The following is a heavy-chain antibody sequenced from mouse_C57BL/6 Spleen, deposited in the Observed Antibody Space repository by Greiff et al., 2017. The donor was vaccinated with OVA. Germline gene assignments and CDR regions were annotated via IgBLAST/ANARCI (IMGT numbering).Heavy chain of an antibody. Sequence: QVQLQQSGPELVKPGASVKISCKASGYAFSSSWMNWVKQRPGKGLEWIGRIYPGDGDTNYNGKFKGKATLTADKSSSTAYMQLSSLTSEDSAVYFCARNYGNYGYAMDYWGQGTSVTVSS. CDR3: ARNYGNYGYAMDY. D-gene: IGHD2-1*01. V-gene: IGHV1-82*01. CDR2: IYPGDGDT. CDR1: GYAFSSSW. J-gene: IGHJ4*01.